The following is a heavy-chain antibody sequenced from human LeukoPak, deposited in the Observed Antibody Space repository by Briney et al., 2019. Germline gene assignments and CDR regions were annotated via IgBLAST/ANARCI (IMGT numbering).Heavy chain of an antibody. J-gene: IGHJ4*02. Sequence: GGSLRLSYAASGFTFSDYYMSWIRQAPGKGLEWVSYISSSGNIIYYADSVKGRFTISRDNAKNSLYLQMNSLRAEDTAVYYCARRRYNWNAIDYWGQGTLVTVSS. V-gene: IGHV3-11*01. D-gene: IGHD1-20*01. CDR3: ARRRYNWNAIDY. CDR2: ISSSGNII. CDR1: GFTFSDYY.